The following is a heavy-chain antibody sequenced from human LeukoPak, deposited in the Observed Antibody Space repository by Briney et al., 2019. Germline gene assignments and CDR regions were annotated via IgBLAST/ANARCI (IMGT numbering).Heavy chain of an antibody. CDR2: INWNGGST. V-gene: IGHV3-20*04. CDR1: GFTFDDYG. D-gene: IGHD2-8*01. Sequence: GGSLRLSCAASGFTFDDYGMSWVRQAPGKGLEWVSGINWNGGSTGYADSVKGRFTISRDNSKNTLYLQMNSLRAEDTAVYYCATGRYCTNGVCYMNYWGQGTLVTVSS. J-gene: IGHJ4*02. CDR3: ATGRYCTNGVCYMNY.